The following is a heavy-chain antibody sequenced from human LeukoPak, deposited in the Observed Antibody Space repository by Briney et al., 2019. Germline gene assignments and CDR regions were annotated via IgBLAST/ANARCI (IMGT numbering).Heavy chain of an antibody. D-gene: IGHD3-9*01. CDR3: ARVAMFFDWPDYFDY. CDR2: IYHSGRT. V-gene: IGHV4-59*01. Sequence: SETLSLTCTVSGGSISSYYWSWIRQPPGKGLEWIGYIYHSGRTNYNPSLKSRVTISVDTSKNQFSLKLSSVTAADTAVYYCARVAMFFDWPDYFDYWGQGTLVTVSS. CDR1: GGSISSYY. J-gene: IGHJ4*02.